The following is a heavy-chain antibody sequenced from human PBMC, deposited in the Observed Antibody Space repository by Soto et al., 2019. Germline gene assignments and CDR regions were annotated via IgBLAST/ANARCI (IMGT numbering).Heavy chain of an antibody. D-gene: IGHD6-13*01. V-gene: IGHV1-69*02. Sequence: QVQLVQSGAEVKKPGSSVKVSCKASGGTFSSYTISWVRQAPGQGLEWMGRIIPSLGIANYAQKFQRRATITADKSTSTAYMERCSLGSDATAEYYCAGRRYSSSWYDVYWGQGTLVTVSS. CDR2: IIPSLGIA. J-gene: IGHJ4*02. CDR3: AGRRYSSSWYDVY. CDR1: GGTFSSYT.